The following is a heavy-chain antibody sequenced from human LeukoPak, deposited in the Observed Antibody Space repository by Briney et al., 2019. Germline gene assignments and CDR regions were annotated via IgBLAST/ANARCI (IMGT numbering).Heavy chain of an antibody. CDR3: AKLLTIFGEAVDY. CDR2: ISSSSSPI. J-gene: IGHJ4*02. CDR1: GFTLSSYS. V-gene: IGHV3-48*01. Sequence: TGGSLRLSCAASGFTLSSYSMNWVRQAPGKGLEWVSFISSSSSPIYYADSVKGRFTISRDNSKNTLYLQMNSLRAEDTAVYYCAKLLTIFGEAVDYWGQGTLVTVSS. D-gene: IGHD3-3*01.